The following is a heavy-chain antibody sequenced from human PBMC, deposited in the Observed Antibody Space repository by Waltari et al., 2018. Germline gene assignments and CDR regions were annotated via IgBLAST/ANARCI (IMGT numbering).Heavy chain of an antibody. CDR3: ARQAHNYYDSTGAFDI. Sequence: QVQLQESGPGLVKPSETLSLTCPVSGGSISSYYWSWIRHPPGKGLEWIGYIYYSGSTNYNPSLKSRVTISVDTSKNQFSLKLSSVTAADTAVYYCARQAHNYYDSTGAFDIWGQGTMVTVSS. J-gene: IGHJ3*02. V-gene: IGHV4-59*08. CDR1: GGSISSYY. D-gene: IGHD3-22*01. CDR2: IYYSGST.